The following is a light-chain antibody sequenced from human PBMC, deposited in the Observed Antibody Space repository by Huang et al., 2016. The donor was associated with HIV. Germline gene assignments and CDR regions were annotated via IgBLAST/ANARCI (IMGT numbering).Light chain of an antibody. Sequence: EVVLTQSPGTLSLSPGGRATLSCRASQSISSSYLAGYQQKPGQAPRLLIYGTSDRATGIPDRFSGSGSGTDFTLTISRLEPEDFAVYYCQHYGSSPWTFGQGTKVEMK. CDR1: QSISSSY. J-gene: IGKJ1*01. V-gene: IGKV3-20*01. CDR2: GTS. CDR3: QHYGSSPWT.